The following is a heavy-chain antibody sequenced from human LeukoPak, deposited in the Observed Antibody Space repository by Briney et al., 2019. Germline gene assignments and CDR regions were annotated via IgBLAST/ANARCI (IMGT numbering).Heavy chain of an antibody. V-gene: IGHV3-49*03. Sequence: GGSLRVSSTASGFTFGDYLMSWFRQAPGKGLEWIGFISGGTTEYAASVKGRFTISRDDSTSIAYLQMNSLTTEDTAVYYCSRGSGWLSVYWGQGTLVTVSS. CDR2: ISGGTT. D-gene: IGHD6-19*01. J-gene: IGHJ4*02. CDR1: GFTFGDYL. CDR3: SRGSGWLSVY.